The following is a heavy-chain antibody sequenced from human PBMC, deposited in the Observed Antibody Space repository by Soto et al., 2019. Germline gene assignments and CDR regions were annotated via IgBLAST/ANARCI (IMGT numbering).Heavy chain of an antibody. CDR3: ATDRRIVGATTWGWGWFDP. Sequence: QVQLVQSGAEVKKPGASVKVSCKVSGYTLTELSMHWVRQAPGKGLEWMGGFDPEDGETIYAQKFQGRVTMTEDTSTDTAYMELSSLRSEDTAVYYCATDRRIVGATTWGWGWFDPWGQGTLATVSS. J-gene: IGHJ5*02. D-gene: IGHD1-26*01. CDR2: FDPEDGET. V-gene: IGHV1-24*01. CDR1: GYTLTELS.